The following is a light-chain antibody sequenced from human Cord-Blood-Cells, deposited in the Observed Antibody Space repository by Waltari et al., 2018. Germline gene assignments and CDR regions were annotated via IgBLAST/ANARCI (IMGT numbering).Light chain of an antibody. CDR2: DAS. CDR3: QQRSNWYT. J-gene: IGKJ2*01. CDR1: QSVSSY. Sequence: EIVLTQSPATLSLSPGERATLSCRASQSVSSYLAWYQQKPGQAPRLLIYDASNRATVIPARFSCSGSGTDFTLTISSLEPEDFAVYYWQQRSNWYTFGQGTKLEIK. V-gene: IGKV3-11*01.